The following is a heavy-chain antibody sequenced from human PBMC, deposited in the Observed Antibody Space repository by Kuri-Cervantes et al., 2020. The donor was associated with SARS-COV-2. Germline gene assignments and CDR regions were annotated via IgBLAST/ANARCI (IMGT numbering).Heavy chain of an antibody. J-gene: IGHJ6*03. D-gene: IGHD1-26*01. CDR2: ISYDGSNK. V-gene: IGHV3-30-3*01. Sequence: GESLKISCAASGFTFSSYAMSWVRQAPGKGLEWVAVISYDGSNKYYADSVKGRFTISRDNSKNTLYLQMNSLRAEDTAVYYCVRVGGSYYYYYYMDVWGKGTTVTVSS. CDR1: GFTFSSYA. CDR3: VRVGGSYYYYYYMDV.